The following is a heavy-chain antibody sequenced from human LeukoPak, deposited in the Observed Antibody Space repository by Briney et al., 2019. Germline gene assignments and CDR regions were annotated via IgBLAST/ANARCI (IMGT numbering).Heavy chain of an antibody. Sequence: PGGPLRFSCEAPGFTFSGYALSWARKVPGKGLEWASAISGSGGSTYYADSVKGRFTISRDNSKNTLYLQMNSLRAEDTAVYYCAKDETYCGGDCYPEYFQHWGQGTLVTVSS. CDR2: ISGSGGST. V-gene: IGHV3-23*01. D-gene: IGHD2-21*02. CDR3: AKDETYCGGDCYPEYFQH. J-gene: IGHJ1*01. CDR1: GFTFSGYA.